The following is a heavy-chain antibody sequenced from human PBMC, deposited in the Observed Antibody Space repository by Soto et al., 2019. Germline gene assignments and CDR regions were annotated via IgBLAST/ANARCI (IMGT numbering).Heavy chain of an antibody. CDR3: ASSTSIYYYYGMDV. Sequence: PGESLNISCKGSGYSFTSYWISWVRQMPGKGLEWMGRIDPSDSYTNYSPSFQGHVTISADKSISTAYLQWSSLKASDTAMYYCASSTSIYYYYGMDVWGQGTTVTVSS. V-gene: IGHV5-10-1*01. CDR1: GYSFTSYW. CDR2: IDPSDSYT. J-gene: IGHJ6*02. D-gene: IGHD2-2*01.